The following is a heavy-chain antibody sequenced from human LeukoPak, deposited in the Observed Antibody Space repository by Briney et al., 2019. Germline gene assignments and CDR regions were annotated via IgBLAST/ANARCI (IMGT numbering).Heavy chain of an antibody. CDR3: AREGQWLSNWFDP. CDR2: ISSSGSTI. V-gene: IGHV3-48*03. D-gene: IGHD6-19*01. Sequence: PGASLRLSCAASGFTFSSYEMNWVRQAPGKGLEWVSYISSSGSTIYYADSVKGRFTISRDNAKNSLYLQMNSLRAEDTAVYYCAREGQWLSNWFDPWGQGTLVTVSS. J-gene: IGHJ5*02. CDR1: GFTFSSYE.